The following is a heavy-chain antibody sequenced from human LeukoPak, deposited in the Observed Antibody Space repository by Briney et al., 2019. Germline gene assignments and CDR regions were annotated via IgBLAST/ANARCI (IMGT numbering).Heavy chain of an antibody. CDR3: ATNYGGYIDY. V-gene: IGHV3-30*03. J-gene: IGHJ4*02. CDR2: ISYDGSNK. CDR1: GFTFSSYG. D-gene: IGHD2-21*01. Sequence: GGSLRLSCAASGFTFSSYGMHWVRQAPGKRLEWVAVISYDGSNKYYADSVKGRFTISRDNSKNTLYLQMNSLRAEDTAVYYCATNYGGYIDYWGQGTLVTVSS.